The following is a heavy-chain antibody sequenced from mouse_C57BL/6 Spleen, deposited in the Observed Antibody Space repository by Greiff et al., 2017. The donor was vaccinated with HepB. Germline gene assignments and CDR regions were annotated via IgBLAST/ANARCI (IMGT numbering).Heavy chain of an antibody. CDR3: ARDGYDYWFAY. CDR1: GYSITSGYY. D-gene: IGHD2-4*01. CDR2: ISYDGSN. Sequence: EVQLQESGPGLVKPSQSLSLTCSVTGYSITSGYYWNWIRQFPGNKLEWMGYISYDGSNNYNPSLKNRLSITGDTSKNQFFLKLNSVTTEDTATYYCARDGYDYWFAYWGQGTLVTVSA. J-gene: IGHJ3*01. V-gene: IGHV3-6*01.